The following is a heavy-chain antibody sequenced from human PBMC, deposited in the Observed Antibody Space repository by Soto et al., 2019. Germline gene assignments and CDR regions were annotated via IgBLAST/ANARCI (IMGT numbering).Heavy chain of an antibody. V-gene: IGHV1-69*02. CDR1: GGTVSSYT. CDR2: IIPNLGIE. J-gene: IGHJ6*02. CDR3: ARGQHIGPDV. D-gene: IGHD2-21*01. Sequence: QVQLVQSGAEVKKPGSSVNVSCKASGGTVSSYTISWVRQAPGQGLEWMGRIIPNLGIENYAKKVKGRVTITADKSTSTAYVELSSLRAEDTAVYYCARGQHIGPDVWGQGTTVTVSS.